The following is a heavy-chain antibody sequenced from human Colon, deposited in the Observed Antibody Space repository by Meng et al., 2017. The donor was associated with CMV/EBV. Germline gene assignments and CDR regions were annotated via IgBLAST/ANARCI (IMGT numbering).Heavy chain of an antibody. Sequence: FTFSPYSMDWVRQEQGKGLEWVSGISSSSTYIFYEDSVKGRFVISRDDAKNSLFLQMNTVRAEDTAVYYCARAPYDTLTGYSRYFDLWGHGTLVTVSS. V-gene: IGHV3-21*04. CDR3: ARAPYDTLTGYSRYFDL. J-gene: IGHJ2*01. CDR2: ISSSSTYI. CDR1: FTFSPYS. D-gene: IGHD3-9*01.